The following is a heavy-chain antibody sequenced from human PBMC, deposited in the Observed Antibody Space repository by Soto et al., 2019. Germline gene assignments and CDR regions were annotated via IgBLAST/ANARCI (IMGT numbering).Heavy chain of an antibody. D-gene: IGHD1-26*01. CDR3: ARVPILGPTGDFDY. V-gene: IGHV1-2*02. Sequence: QVHLVQSGAEVKRSGDSVKVSCQASGYTFTDYHIHWVRQAPGQGLEWMGRVTPRSGEVYYSPKFQGRVTLTRDTSISTAYMELTTLKFDDTAVFYCARVPILGPTGDFDYWGQGTLATVSS. J-gene: IGHJ4*02. CDR1: GYTFTDYH. CDR2: VTPRSGEV.